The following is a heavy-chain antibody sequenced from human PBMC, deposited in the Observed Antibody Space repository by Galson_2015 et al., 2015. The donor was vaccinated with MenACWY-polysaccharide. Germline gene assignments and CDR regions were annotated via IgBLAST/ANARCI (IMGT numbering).Heavy chain of an antibody. V-gene: IGHV4-59*01. CDR3: ARIGGMNKGNYYNYGWFDP. Sequence: TLSLTCPVSGGSMSPYLWTWLRQSPGKGLEWLGWIHYRGGTKYRPSLKSRVTISVDTSENQFYLKLSSATTADTAVYYCARIGGMNKGNYYNYGWFDPWGQGTLATVSS. CDR2: IHYRGGT. J-gene: IGHJ5*02. CDR1: GGSMSPYL. D-gene: IGHD3-22*01.